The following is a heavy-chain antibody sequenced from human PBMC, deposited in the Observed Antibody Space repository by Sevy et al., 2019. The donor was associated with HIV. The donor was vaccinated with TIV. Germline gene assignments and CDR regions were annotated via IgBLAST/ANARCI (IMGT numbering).Heavy chain of an antibody. Sequence: SETLSLTCTVSGGSIRSGRYYWTWIRQPAGKGLEWIGRIFPSGASNFNPSMMSRVSMSIDTWKKQFSLRLTSVTAADTAVYYCARAGGDGYNYGYFDSWGPGTLVTVSS. CDR1: GGSIRSGRYY. V-gene: IGHV4-61*02. J-gene: IGHJ4*02. D-gene: IGHD5-12*01. CDR2: IFPSGAS. CDR3: ARAGGDGYNYGYFDS.